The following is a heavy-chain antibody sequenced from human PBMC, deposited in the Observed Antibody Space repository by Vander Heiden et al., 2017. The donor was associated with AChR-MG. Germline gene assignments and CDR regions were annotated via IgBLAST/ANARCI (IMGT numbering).Heavy chain of an antibody. CDR2: IYPGDSDT. Sequence: EVQLVQSGAEVKKPGESLKISCKGSGYSFTSYWIGWVRQMPGKGLEWMGIIYPGDSDTRYSPAFQGQVTISADKSISTAYLQWSRMKASDTAMYYFASTAAAESDAFDIWGQGTMVTVSS. J-gene: IGHJ3*02. CDR3: ASTAAAESDAFDI. V-gene: IGHV5-51*03. D-gene: IGHD6-13*01. CDR1: GYSFTSYW.